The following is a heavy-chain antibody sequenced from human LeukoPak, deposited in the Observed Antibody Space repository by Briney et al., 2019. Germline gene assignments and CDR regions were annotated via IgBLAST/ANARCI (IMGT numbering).Heavy chain of an antibody. CDR3: ARVGEYAYYDSSGYTNYYYYYMDV. D-gene: IGHD3-22*01. Sequence: ASVKVSCKASGYTFTSYDINWVRQATGQGLEWMGWMNPNSGNTGYAQKFQGRVTMTRNTSISTAYMELSSLRSEDTAVYYCARVGEYAYYDSSGYTNYYYYYMDVWGKGTTVTISS. CDR1: GYTFTSYD. V-gene: IGHV1-8*01. J-gene: IGHJ6*03. CDR2: MNPNSGNT.